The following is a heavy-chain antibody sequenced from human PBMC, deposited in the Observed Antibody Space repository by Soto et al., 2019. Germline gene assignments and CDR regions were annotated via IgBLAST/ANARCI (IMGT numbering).Heavy chain of an antibody. CDR2: INPNSGGT. Sequence: SVKVACKASGYTFTGYYMHWVRQAPGQGLEWMGWINPNSGGTNDAQKFQGRVTMTRDTSISTAYMELSRLRSDDTDVYYCARDIVGATTVEYYYGMDVWGQGTTFTVSS. J-gene: IGHJ6*02. D-gene: IGHD1-26*01. CDR3: ARDIVGATTVEYYYGMDV. V-gene: IGHV1-2*02. CDR1: GYTFTGYY.